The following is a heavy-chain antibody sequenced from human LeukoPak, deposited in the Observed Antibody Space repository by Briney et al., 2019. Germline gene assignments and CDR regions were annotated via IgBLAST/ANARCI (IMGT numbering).Heavy chain of an antibody. CDR3: ARDPRPDYDILTGYYRYGMDV. Sequence: PGRSLRLSCAASGFTFSSYGMHWVRQAPGKGLEWVAVIWYDGSNKYYADSVKGRFTISRDNSKNTLYLQMNSLRAEDTAVYYCARDPRPDYDILTGYYRYGMDVWGKGTTVTVSS. D-gene: IGHD3-9*01. V-gene: IGHV3-33*01. CDR2: IWYDGSNK. J-gene: IGHJ6*04. CDR1: GFTFSSYG.